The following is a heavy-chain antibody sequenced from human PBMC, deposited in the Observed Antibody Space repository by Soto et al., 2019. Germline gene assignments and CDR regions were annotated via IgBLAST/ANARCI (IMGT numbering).Heavy chain of an antibody. J-gene: IGHJ4*02. CDR1: GGSISSGGYY. CDR2: IYYSGST. V-gene: IGHV4-31*01. Sequence: QVQLQESGPGLVKPSQTLSLTCTVSGGSISSGGYYWSWIRQHPGKGLEWIGYIYYSGSTYYNPSLHSQVTISVDTSKNQFSLKLSSVTAADKAVYYCARSGYSYGPNPLLYWGQGTLVTVSS. CDR3: ARSGYSYGPNPLLY. D-gene: IGHD5-18*01.